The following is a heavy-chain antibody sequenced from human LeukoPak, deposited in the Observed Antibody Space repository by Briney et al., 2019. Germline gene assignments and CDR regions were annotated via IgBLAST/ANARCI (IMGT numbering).Heavy chain of an antibody. Sequence: TSETLSLTCAVYGGSFSGYYWSWIRQPPGKGLEWIGGINHTGSTNYNPSLKSRVTISVDTSKNRFSLKLSSVTAADTAVYYCARLNYYDSSGYYHWGQGTLVTVSS. V-gene: IGHV4-34*01. D-gene: IGHD3-22*01. CDR2: INHTGST. J-gene: IGHJ5*02. CDR3: ARLNYYDSSGYYH. CDR1: GGSFSGYY.